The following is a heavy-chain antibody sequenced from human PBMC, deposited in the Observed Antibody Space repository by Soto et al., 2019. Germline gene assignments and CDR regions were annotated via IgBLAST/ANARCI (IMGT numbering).Heavy chain of an antibody. D-gene: IGHD2-15*01. CDR3: ARLGVAATYPRYYFDY. V-gene: IGHV5-51*01. J-gene: IGHJ4*02. Sequence: KISCKGSGYSFTSYWIGWVRQMPGKGLEWMGIIYPGDSDTRYSPSFQGQVTISADKSISTAYLQWSSLKASDTAMYYCARLGVAATYPRYYFDYWGQGTLVTVSS. CDR1: GYSFTSYW. CDR2: IYPGDSDT.